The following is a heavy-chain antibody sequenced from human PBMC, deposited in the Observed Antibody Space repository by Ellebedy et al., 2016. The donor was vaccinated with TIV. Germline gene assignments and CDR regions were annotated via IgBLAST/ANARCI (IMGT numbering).Heavy chain of an antibody. D-gene: IGHD3-16*02. V-gene: IGHV4-34*01. Sequence: MPSETLSLTCAVYGGSFSGYYWSWIRQPPGKGLEWIGEINHNGSTNYNPSLKSRVTISVDTSKNQFSLKLSSVTAADTAVYYCARGPDDYVWGSYRGTLDYWGQGTLVTVSS. CDR3: ARGPDDYVWGSYRGTLDY. CDR1: GGSFSGYY. J-gene: IGHJ4*02. CDR2: INHNGST.